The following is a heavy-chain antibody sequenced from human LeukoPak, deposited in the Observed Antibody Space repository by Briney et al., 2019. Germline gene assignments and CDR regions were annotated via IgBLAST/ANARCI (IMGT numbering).Heavy chain of an antibody. CDR1: AVTFSSYA. Sequence: SVKVSCKASAVTFSSYAISWVGQAPGQGLEWMGGIIPIFGTANYAQKFQGRVTITADESTSTAYMELSSLRSEDTAVYYCEINYGSGSYRFDYWGQGTLVTVSS. CDR3: EINYGSGSYRFDY. J-gene: IGHJ4*02. CDR2: IIPIFGTA. V-gene: IGHV1-69*13. D-gene: IGHD3-10*01.